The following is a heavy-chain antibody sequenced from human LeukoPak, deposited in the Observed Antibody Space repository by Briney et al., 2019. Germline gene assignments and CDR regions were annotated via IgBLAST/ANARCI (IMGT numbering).Heavy chain of an antibody. CDR1: GCTFSNYS. CDR3: ARVQRYYDSSGYYVLDY. V-gene: IGHV3-21*01. J-gene: IGHJ4*02. CDR2: ISSSSSYI. D-gene: IGHD3-22*01. Sequence: GASLRLSWAASGCTFSNYSMNGVRMARGRGQEWVSSISSSSSYIYYADSEKGRFTISRDNAKNSFYLQMNSLRAEDTAVYYCARVQRYYDSSGYYVLDYWGQGTLVTVSS.